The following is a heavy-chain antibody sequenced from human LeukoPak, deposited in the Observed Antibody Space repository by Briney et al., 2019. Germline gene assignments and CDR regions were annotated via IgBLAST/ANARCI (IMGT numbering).Heavy chain of an antibody. Sequence: PAETLSLTCTVSGDAFSNTNYYRGWLPPPPGKGLEWIGSIYYSGRTYYNPSLTSQVTISVDTSKNQFSLQLSSVTAADTAVYYCAREIGQGGAFDIWGQGTMVTVSS. CDR2: IYYSGRT. J-gene: IGHJ3*02. CDR3: AREIGQGGAFDI. CDR1: GDAFSNTNYY. D-gene: IGHD2-15*01. V-gene: IGHV4-39*07.